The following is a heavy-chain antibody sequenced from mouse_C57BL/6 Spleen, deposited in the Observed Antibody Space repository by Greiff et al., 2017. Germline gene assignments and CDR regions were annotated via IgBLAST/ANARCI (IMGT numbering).Heavy chain of an antibody. CDR1: GYAFSSSW. CDR3: ANLYYYGSSLYFDY. V-gene: IGHV1-82*01. J-gene: IGHJ2*01. CDR2: IYPGDGDT. D-gene: IGHD1-1*01. Sequence: QVQLQPSGPELVKPGASVKISCKASGYAFSSSWMNWVKQRPGKGLEWIGRIYPGDGDTNYNGKFKGKATLTADKSSSTAYMQLSSLTSEDSAVYFCANLYYYGSSLYFDYWGQGTTLTVSS.